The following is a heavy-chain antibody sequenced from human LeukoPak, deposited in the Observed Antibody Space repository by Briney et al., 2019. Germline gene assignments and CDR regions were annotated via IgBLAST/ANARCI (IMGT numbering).Heavy chain of an antibody. CDR3: ARASGRRPRGYCSSTSCQPDAFDI. V-gene: IGHV4-39*01. J-gene: IGHJ3*02. CDR2: IYYSGTT. D-gene: IGHD2-2*01. Sequence: PSETLSLTCTVSGGSFSSSDYYWGWIRQPPGKGLEWIGSIYYSGTTYYNPSLKSRVTISVDTSKNQFSLQLNSVTPEDTAVYYCARASGRRPRGYCSSTSCQPDAFDIWGQGTMVTVSS. CDR1: GGSFSSSDYY.